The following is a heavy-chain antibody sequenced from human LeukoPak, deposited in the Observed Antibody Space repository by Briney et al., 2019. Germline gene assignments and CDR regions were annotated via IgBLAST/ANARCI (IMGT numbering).Heavy chain of an antibody. CDR3: ARFERVGRAEVVFHDY. D-gene: IGHD2-21*01. CDR1: GYTFTGYY. J-gene: IGHJ4*02. V-gene: IGHV1-2*04. CDR2: INPNSGGT. Sequence: ASVKVSCKASGYTFTGYYMHWVRQAPGQGLEWMGWINPNSGGTNYAQKFQGWVTMTRDTSISTAYMELSRLRSDDTAVYYCARFERVGRAEVVFHDYWGQGTLVTVSS.